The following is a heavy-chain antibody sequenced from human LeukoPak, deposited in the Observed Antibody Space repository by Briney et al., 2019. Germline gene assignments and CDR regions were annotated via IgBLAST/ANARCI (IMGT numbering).Heavy chain of an antibody. CDR2: ISTISSTK. V-gene: IGHV3-48*02. CDR3: ARGKIGYYYGDYDGY. Sequence: GGSLRLSCAASGYTFSSYAMSWVRQAPGKGLEWVSYISTISSTKYYADSVKGRFTISRDNAKNSLYLQMNSLRDEDTAVYYCARGKIGYYYGDYDGYWGQGTLVTVSS. D-gene: IGHD4-17*01. CDR1: GYTFSSYA. J-gene: IGHJ4*02.